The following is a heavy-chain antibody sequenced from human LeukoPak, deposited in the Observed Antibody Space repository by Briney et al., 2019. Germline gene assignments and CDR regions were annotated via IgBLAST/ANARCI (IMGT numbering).Heavy chain of an antibody. D-gene: IGHD3-10*01. Sequence: SETLSLTCAVSGYSISSGYYWGWIRQPPGKGLEWIGSIYHSGSTYYNPSLKSRVTISVDTSKNQFSLKLSSVTAADTAVYYCARMGARLWFGEPTTTDYWGQGTLSPSPQ. V-gene: IGHV4-38-2*01. J-gene: IGHJ4*02. CDR3: ARMGARLWFGEPTTTDY. CDR1: GYSISSGYY. CDR2: IYHSGST.